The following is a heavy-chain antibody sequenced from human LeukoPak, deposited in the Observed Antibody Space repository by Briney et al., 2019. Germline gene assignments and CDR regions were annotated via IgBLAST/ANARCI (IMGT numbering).Heavy chain of an antibody. Sequence: SETLSLTCTVSGGSISSSIYYWGWIRQPPGKGLEWIGSIYYSGSTYYNPSLKSRVTISVDTSKNQFSLKLSSVTAADTAVYYCARRLYRDDAFDIWGQGTMVTVSS. D-gene: IGHD1-26*01. J-gene: IGHJ3*02. CDR2: IYYSGST. CDR3: ARRLYRDDAFDI. CDR1: GGSISSSIYY. V-gene: IGHV4-39*01.